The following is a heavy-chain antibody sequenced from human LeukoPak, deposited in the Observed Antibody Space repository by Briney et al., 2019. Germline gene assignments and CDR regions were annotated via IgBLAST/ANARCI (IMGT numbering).Heavy chain of an antibody. V-gene: IGHV1-18*01. J-gene: IGHJ5*02. CDR3: AREGSLHDSGNHYLSWFDP. D-gene: IGHD3-22*01. Sequence: GASVKVSCKTSGYTFNTYGIAWVRQAPGQGLEWMGWISAYNGDTNYAHNVQDRVTITTDPSTTTAYMELRSLRSDDTAVYYCAREGSLHDSGNHYLSWFDPWGQGTLVTVSS. CDR1: GYTFNTYG. CDR2: ISAYNGDT.